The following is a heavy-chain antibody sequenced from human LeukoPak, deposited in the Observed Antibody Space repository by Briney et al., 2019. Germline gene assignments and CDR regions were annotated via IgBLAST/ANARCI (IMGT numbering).Heavy chain of an antibody. V-gene: IGHV4-4*02. CDR3: ARDYYDSSGYYYFDY. Sequence: SGTLSLTCAVSGGSISSSNWWSWVRQPPGKGLEWIGEIYHSGSTNYNPSLKSRVTMSVDTSKNQFSLKLSSVTAADTAVYYCARDYYDSSGYYYFDYWGQGTLVTVSS. CDR2: IYHSGST. D-gene: IGHD3-22*01. CDR1: GGSISSSNW. J-gene: IGHJ4*02.